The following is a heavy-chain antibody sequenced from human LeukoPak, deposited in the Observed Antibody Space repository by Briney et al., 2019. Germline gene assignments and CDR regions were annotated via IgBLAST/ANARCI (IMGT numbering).Heavy chain of an antibody. CDR1: GFTVSSNY. D-gene: IGHD3-22*01. Sequence: GGSLRLSCAASGFTVSSNYMSWVRQAPGKGLEWVSVIYSGGSTYYADSVKGRFTISRDNSKNTLYLQMNSLRAEDTAVYYCARDLGYYDSSGYNFLYWGQGTLVTVSS. J-gene: IGHJ4*02. CDR3: ARDLGYYDSSGYNFLY. V-gene: IGHV3-66*01. CDR2: IYSGGST.